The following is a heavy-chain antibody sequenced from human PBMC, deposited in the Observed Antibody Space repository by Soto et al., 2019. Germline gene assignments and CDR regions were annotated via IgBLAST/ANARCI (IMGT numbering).Heavy chain of an antibody. Sequence: QVQLVQSGAEVKKPGSSVKVSCKASGGTFSSYAISWVRQAPGQGLEWMGGIIPIFGTANYAQKFQGRVTIAADKSTSTAYMELSSLRSEDTAVYYCAGTLYGGNSGAFDIWGQGTMVTVSS. V-gene: IGHV1-69*06. CDR3: AGTLYGGNSGAFDI. CDR1: GGTFSSYA. J-gene: IGHJ3*02. D-gene: IGHD2-21*02. CDR2: IIPIFGTA.